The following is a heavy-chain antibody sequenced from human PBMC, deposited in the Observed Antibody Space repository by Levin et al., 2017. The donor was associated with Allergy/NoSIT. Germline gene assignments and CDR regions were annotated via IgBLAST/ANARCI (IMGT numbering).Heavy chain of an antibody. Sequence: PSETLSLTCTVSGGSISSSSYYWGWIRQPPGKGLEWIGSIYYSGSTYYNPSLKSRVTISVDTSKNQFSLKLSSVTAADTAVYYCARATMVQSRDVVNAFDIWGQGTMVTVSS. V-gene: IGHV4-39*07. CDR2: IYYSGST. J-gene: IGHJ3*02. D-gene: IGHD3-10*01. CDR1: GGSISSSSYY. CDR3: ARATMVQSRDVVNAFDI.